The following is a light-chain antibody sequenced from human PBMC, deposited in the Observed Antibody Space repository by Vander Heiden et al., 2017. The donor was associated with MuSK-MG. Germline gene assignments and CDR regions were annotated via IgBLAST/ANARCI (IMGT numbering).Light chain of an antibody. J-gene: IGLJ1*01. CDR3: SSYTSSNTLV. CDR2: EVT. Sequence: QSALTQPASVSGSPGQSITISCTGTSSDVGGYNYVSWYQQHPAKAPTLIIYEVTNRPSGVSNRFSGSKSANTASLTISGLQDEDEAAYYCSSYTSSNTLVFGTGTKVTVL. V-gene: IGLV2-14*01. CDR1: SSDVGGYNY.